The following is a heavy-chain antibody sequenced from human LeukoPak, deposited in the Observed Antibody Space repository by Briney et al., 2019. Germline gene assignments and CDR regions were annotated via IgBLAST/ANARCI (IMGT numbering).Heavy chain of an antibody. D-gene: IGHD3-10*01. CDR3: ARLPSMVRGVIGFDY. J-gene: IGHJ4*02. CDR1: GYRFTSYW. CDR2: TYPGDSDT. Sequence: GESLKISGKGSGYRFTSYWIGWVRHLPGKGLEWMGITYPGDSDTRYTPSFQGQVTISADKSISTVYLQWSSLKASDSGMYYCARLPSMVRGVIGFDYWGQGTLVTVSS. V-gene: IGHV5-51*01.